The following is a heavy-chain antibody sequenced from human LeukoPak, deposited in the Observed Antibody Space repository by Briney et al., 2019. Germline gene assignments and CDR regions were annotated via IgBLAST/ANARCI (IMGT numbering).Heavy chain of an antibody. CDR2: IYYSGST. Sequence: PSETLSLTCTVSGGSISSYYWSWIRQPPGKGLEWIGYIYYSGSTNYKPSLESRVTISVDTSKSQFSLKLSSVTAADTAVYYCARDRSGGWYAYFDYWGQGTLVTVSS. D-gene: IGHD6-19*01. CDR3: ARDRSGGWYAYFDY. CDR1: GGSISSYY. J-gene: IGHJ4*02. V-gene: IGHV4-59*01.